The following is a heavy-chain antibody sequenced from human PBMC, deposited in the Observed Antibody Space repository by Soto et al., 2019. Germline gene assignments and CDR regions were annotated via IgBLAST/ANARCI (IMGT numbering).Heavy chain of an antibody. CDR3: ARIYYDFWSGSRLFAFDI. J-gene: IGHJ3*02. Sequence: LGESLKISCKGSGYSFTSYWIGWVRQMPGKGLEWMGIIYPGDSDTRYSPSFQGQVTISADKSISTAYLQWSSLKASDTAMYYCARIYYDFWSGSRLFAFDIWGQGTMVTVSS. CDR2: IYPGDSDT. V-gene: IGHV5-51*01. D-gene: IGHD3-3*01. CDR1: GYSFTSYW.